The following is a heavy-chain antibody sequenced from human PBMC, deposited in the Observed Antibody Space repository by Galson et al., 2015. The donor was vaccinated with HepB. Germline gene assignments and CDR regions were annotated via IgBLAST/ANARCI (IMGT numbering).Heavy chain of an antibody. CDR2: TYYRYTWYH. Sequence: CAISGDSVSSRSAAWNWIRQSPSRGLEWLGRTYYRYTWYHDYAVSLRSRIRISADTSKNQFSLHLNSVTPEDTAMYYCARDGWQETESGTTSLNWLDPWGQGTLVTVSS. V-gene: IGHV6-1*01. CDR3: ARDGWQETESGTTSLNWLDP. CDR1: GDSVSSRSAA. J-gene: IGHJ5*02. D-gene: IGHD1-7*01.